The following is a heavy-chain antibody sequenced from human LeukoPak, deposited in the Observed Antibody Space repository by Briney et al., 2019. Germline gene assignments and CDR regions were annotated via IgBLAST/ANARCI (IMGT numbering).Heavy chain of an antibody. CDR2: SRNKAKGHTT. D-gene: IGHD3-22*01. CDR3: VRVGAYYDSVGDALDAFDI. CDR1: GFDLWGYA. J-gene: IGHJ3*02. V-gene: IGHV3-72*01. Sequence: GGSLRLSCAASGFDLWGYAMSWVRQAPGKGLEWVGRSRNKAKGHTTEYATSLKGRFSMSRDDSNKSVYLQMNSLKTDDTAVYYCVRVGAYYDSVGDALDAFDIWGQGTMVTVSS.